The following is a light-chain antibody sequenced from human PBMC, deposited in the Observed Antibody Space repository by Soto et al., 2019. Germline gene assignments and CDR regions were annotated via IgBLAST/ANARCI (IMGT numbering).Light chain of an antibody. Sequence: EMVLTQSPGTLSLSPGERVTLSCRASQSVSSSYLAWYQQKPGQAPRLLIHDTSSRAPGTPDRFSGSGSATDFTLTISRLEPEDFAVYYCLQYGRSPYTFGQGTKLEI. CDR3: LQYGRSPYT. CDR1: QSVSSSY. J-gene: IGKJ2*01. CDR2: DTS. V-gene: IGKV3-20*01.